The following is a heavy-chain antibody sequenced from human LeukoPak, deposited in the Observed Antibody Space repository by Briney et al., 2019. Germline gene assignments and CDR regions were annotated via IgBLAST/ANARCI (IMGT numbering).Heavy chain of an antibody. V-gene: IGHV4-31*03. CDR3: ARAEGYSYGLLWFDY. J-gene: IGHJ4*02. D-gene: IGHD5-18*01. Sequence: SETLSLTCTVSGGSISSGGYYWRWLRQHPGKGLEWIGYIYYSGSTYYNPSLKSRVTISVDTSKNQFSLKLSSVTAADTAVYYCARAEGYSYGLLWFDYWGQGTLVTVSS. CDR2: IYYSGST. CDR1: GGSISSGGYY.